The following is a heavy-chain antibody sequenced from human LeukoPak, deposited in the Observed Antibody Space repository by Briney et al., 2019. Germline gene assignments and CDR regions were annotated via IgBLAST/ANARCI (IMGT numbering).Heavy chain of an antibody. CDR3: ARDVEYSSSWSWDY. J-gene: IGHJ4*02. V-gene: IGHV3-48*03. D-gene: IGHD6-13*01. CDR1: GFTFSSYE. Sequence: GGSLRLSCAASGFTFSSYEMNWVRQAPGKGLEWVSYISSSGSTIYYADSVKGRFTISRDNAKNSLYLQMNSLRAEDTAVYYCARDVEYSSSWSWDYWGQGTLVTVSS. CDR2: ISSSGSTI.